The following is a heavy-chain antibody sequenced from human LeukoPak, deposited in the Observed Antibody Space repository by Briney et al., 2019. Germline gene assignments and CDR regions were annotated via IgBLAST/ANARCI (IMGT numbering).Heavy chain of an antibody. Sequence: SGGSLRLSCAASGFTFSTSWMDWVRQAPGKGLEWVANIKQDGSEKYYVDSVKGRFTISRDNSKNSLYLQMNSLRAEDTATYYCARSLDYWGQGIQVTVSS. CDR1: GFTFSTSW. CDR3: ARSLDY. V-gene: IGHV3-7*01. CDR2: IKQDGSEK. J-gene: IGHJ4*02.